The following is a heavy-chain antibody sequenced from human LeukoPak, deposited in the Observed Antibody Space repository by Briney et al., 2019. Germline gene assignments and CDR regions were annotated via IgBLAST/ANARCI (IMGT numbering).Heavy chain of an antibody. CDR2: INTDGTVT. V-gene: IGHV3-74*01. CDR1: GLTLSKYW. J-gene: IGHJ6*01. D-gene: IGHD6-19*01. Sequence: GGSLTLPCAASGLTLSKYWVLWVRQAPGKGLESVSRINTDGTVTTYADSVKVRFTVSRDNADNTMFLQINSVRDEDTAVYYCATKQWLAPPPDSWGQGTPVTVSS. CDR3: ATKQWLAPPPDS.